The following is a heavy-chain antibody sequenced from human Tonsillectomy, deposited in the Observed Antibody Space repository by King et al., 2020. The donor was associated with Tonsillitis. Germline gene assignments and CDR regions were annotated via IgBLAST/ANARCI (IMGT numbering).Heavy chain of an antibody. CDR3: ARGKVGAASTFDY. V-gene: IGHV3-72*01. CDR1: GFTFSDHY. J-gene: IGHJ4*02. D-gene: IGHD1-26*01. Sequence: VQLVESGGGLVQPGGSLRLSCAASGFTFSDHYMDWVRPAPGKGLEWGGWTRNKGNSYTIEYAASVAGRFTTSRDDSENSLYLQMNSLKTEDTAVYYCARGKVGAASTFDYWGQGTLVTVSS. CDR2: TRNKGNSYTI.